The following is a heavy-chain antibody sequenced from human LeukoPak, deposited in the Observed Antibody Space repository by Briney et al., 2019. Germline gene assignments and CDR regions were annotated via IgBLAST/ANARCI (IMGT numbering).Heavy chain of an antibody. Sequence: GGSLRLSCAASGFTFSSYSMNWVRQAPGKGLEWVSYISSSSSTIYYADSVKGRFTISRDNAKNSLYLQMNSLRAEDTAVYYCAKAPYSFAIDYWGQGTLVTVSS. J-gene: IGHJ4*02. CDR1: GFTFSSYS. CDR2: ISSSSSTI. D-gene: IGHD5-18*01. V-gene: IGHV3-48*04. CDR3: AKAPYSFAIDY.